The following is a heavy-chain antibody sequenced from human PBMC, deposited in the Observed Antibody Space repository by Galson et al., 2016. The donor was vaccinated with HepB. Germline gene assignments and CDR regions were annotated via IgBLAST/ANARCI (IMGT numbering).Heavy chain of an antibody. CDR2: IYYNVRA. J-gene: IGHJ5*02. CDR3: ARHHAGWFDH. Sequence: SETLSLTCAVSGAPISEYYWSWIRQTPGKGLEWSGYIYYNVRATYNPSLRSRFTLSVDTSKNQLYLNLKSVSPADTAVYYCARHHAGWFDHWGLGTLVTVSS. D-gene: IGHD1-14*01. V-gene: IGHV4-59*01. CDR1: GAPISEYY.